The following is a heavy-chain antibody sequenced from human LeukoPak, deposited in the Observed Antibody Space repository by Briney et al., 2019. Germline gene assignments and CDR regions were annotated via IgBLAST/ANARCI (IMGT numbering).Heavy chain of an antibody. Sequence: RSGGSLPLSCAASGFTFDDYAMHWVRQAPGKGLELVSGISWNSGSIDYADSVNGRFTISRDNAKNSLYLQMNSLRSEDTALYYCARAAGSGYYFYMDVWGKGTTVTVSS. CDR1: GFTFDDYA. J-gene: IGHJ6*03. V-gene: IGHV3-9*01. CDR2: ISWNSGSI. CDR3: ARAAGSGYYFYMDV.